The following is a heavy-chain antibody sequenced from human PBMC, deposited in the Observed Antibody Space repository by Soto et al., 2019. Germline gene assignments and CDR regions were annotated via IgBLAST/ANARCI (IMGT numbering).Heavy chain of an antibody. V-gene: IGHV1-69*08. CDR1: GGSFNSYT. CDR3: AREDSSSSLDY. J-gene: IGHJ4*02. CDR2: IIPYLGIS. Sequence: QVQLLQSGAELKRAGSSVRVSCTAPGGSFNSYTVSWVRQAPGQGLEWMGRIIPYLGISNYAEKFWGRVTISANRSTSTAYMDLSGLTSEDTALYFCAREDSSSSLDYWGQGSLVTVSS. D-gene: IGHD2-2*01.